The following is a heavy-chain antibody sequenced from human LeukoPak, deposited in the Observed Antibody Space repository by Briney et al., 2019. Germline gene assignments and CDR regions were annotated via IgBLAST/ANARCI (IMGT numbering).Heavy chain of an antibody. CDR1: GFTFDDYA. Sequence: PGRSLRLSCAASGFTFDDYAMHWVRQAPGKGLEWVSGISWHSGSIGYADSVKGRFTISRDNAKNSLYLQMNSLRAEDTALYYCAKSGLRWSAEYYFDYWGQGTLVTVSS. CDR2: ISWHSGSI. V-gene: IGHV3-9*01. CDR3: AKSGLRWSAEYYFDY. J-gene: IGHJ4*02. D-gene: IGHD4-23*01.